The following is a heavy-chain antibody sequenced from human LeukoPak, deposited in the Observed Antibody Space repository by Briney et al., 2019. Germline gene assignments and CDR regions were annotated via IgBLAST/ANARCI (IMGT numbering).Heavy chain of an antibody. CDR2: INPSGGIT. Sequence: ASVKVSCKASGYTFTSYYMHWVRQAPGQGLEWMGIINPSGGITSYAQKFQGRVTMTRDTSTSTVYMELSSLRSEDTAVYYCARLGLGGDPFDYWGQGTLVTVSS. V-gene: IGHV1-46*01. J-gene: IGHJ4*02. CDR1: GYTFTSYY. D-gene: IGHD3-16*01. CDR3: ARLGLGGDPFDY.